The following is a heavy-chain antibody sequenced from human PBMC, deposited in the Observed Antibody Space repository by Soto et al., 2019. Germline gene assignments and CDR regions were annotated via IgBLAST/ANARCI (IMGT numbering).Heavy chain of an antibody. Sequence: GGSLGLSCAPPELPFSSFPMHWVRQVQGKGREWVAVISYDGSNKYYADSVKGRFTISRDNSKNTLYLQMNSLRAEDTAVYYCARLGYRAGYMVRGVNGMDVWGQGPTVTVSS. J-gene: IGHJ6*02. CDR1: ELPFSSFP. CDR3: ARLGYRAGYMVRGVNGMDV. V-gene: IGHV3-30-3*01. CDR2: ISYDGSNK. D-gene: IGHD3-10*01.